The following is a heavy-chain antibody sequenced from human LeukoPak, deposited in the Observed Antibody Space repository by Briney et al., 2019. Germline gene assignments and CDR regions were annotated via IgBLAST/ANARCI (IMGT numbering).Heavy chain of an antibody. CDR2: IRYDGINK. Sequence: GGSLRLSCAASGFTFSTHGMHWVRQAPGKGLEWVAFIRYDGINKYYADSVKGRFTISRDNSKNTLYLQMNSLRAEDTAVYYCARRSGIAVAGAFDYWGQGTLVTVSS. CDR3: ARRSGIAVAGAFDY. CDR1: GFTFSTHG. J-gene: IGHJ4*02. V-gene: IGHV3-30*02. D-gene: IGHD6-19*01.